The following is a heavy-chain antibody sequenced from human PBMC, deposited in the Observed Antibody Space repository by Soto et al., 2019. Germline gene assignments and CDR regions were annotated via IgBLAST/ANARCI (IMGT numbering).Heavy chain of an antibody. V-gene: IGHV3-53*01. CDR3: ARAQYFYDNSGYYYFDS. CDR1: GFTVSGNY. D-gene: IGHD3-22*01. CDR2: IYSDGNT. Sequence: GGSLRLSCAASGFTVSGNYLSWVRQAPGKGLEWVSVIYSDGNTFHADSVKGRFTISRDNSENTLYLQMNSLRAEDTAVYYCARAQYFYDNSGYYYFDSWGQGTQVTVSS. J-gene: IGHJ4*02.